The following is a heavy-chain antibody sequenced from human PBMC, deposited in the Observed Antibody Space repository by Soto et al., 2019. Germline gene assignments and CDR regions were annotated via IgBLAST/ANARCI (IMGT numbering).Heavy chain of an antibody. V-gene: IGHV1-69*01. D-gene: IGHD1-26*01. CDR2: IIPILGTA. J-gene: IGHJ4*02. Sequence: QVQLVQSGAEVKKPGSSVKVSCKASGGTLNNYAISWVRQAPGPGLEWMGGIIPILGTAKYAQKFQGRVTITADESTNTAYMELSSLRSEDTAVYYCARDHSLVGGTYYFDYWGQGTLVIVSS. CDR1: GGTLNNYA. CDR3: ARDHSLVGGTYYFDY.